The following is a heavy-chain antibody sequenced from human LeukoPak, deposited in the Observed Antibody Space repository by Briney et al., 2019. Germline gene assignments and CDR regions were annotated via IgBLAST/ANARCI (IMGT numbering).Heavy chain of an antibody. J-gene: IGHJ4*02. CDR3: ARQPNPDFDY. CDR2: IYPGDSDT. V-gene: IGHV5-51*01. Sequence: GESLKISCKGSGYRFIDNWIGWVRQMPGKGLEWMGIIYPGDSDTRYSPSFQGQVTISADKSISTAYLQWSSLKASDSAMYYCARQPNPDFDYWGQGTLVTVSS. CDR1: GYRFIDNW.